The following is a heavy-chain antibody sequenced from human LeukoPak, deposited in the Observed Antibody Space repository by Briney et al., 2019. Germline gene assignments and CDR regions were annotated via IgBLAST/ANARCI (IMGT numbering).Heavy chain of an antibody. V-gene: IGHV3-33*01. CDR1: GFTFSSYG. J-gene: IGHJ6*02. CDR2: IWYDGSNK. D-gene: IGHD3-3*01. Sequence: GGSLRLSCAASGFTFSSYGMHWVRQAPGKGLEWVAVIWYDGSNKYYADSVKGRFTISGDNSKNTLYLQMNSLRAEDTAVYYCARNVLRVVDYYYGMDVWGQGTTVTVSS. CDR3: ARNVLRVVDYYYGMDV.